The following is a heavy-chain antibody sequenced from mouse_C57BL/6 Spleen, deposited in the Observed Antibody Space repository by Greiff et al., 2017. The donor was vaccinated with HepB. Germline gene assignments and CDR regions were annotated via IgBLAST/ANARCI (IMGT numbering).Heavy chain of an antibody. D-gene: IGHD1-1*01. CDR1: GYTFTSYW. Sequence: QVQLQQPGAELVKPGASVKLSCKASGYTFTSYWMHWVKQRPGQGLEWIGMIHPNSGSTNYNEKFKSKATLTVDKSSSTAYMQLSSLTSEDSAVYYCARYDYSSSYNAMDYWGQGTSVTVSS. J-gene: IGHJ4*01. CDR3: ARYDYSSSYNAMDY. CDR2: IHPNSGST. V-gene: IGHV1-64*01.